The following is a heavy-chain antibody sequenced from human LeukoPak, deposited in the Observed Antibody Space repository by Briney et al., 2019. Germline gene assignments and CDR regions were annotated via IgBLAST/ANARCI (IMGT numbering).Heavy chain of an antibody. Sequence: GGSLRLSCAASGFTFSSYGMHWVRQAPGKGLEWVAVIWYDGSNKYYADSVKGRFTISRDNSKNTLYLQTNSLRAEDTAVYYCARAPTYCSSTSCYLDYWGQGTLVTVSS. J-gene: IGHJ4*02. D-gene: IGHD2-2*01. CDR1: GFTFSSYG. V-gene: IGHV3-33*01. CDR3: ARAPTYCSSTSCYLDY. CDR2: IWYDGSNK.